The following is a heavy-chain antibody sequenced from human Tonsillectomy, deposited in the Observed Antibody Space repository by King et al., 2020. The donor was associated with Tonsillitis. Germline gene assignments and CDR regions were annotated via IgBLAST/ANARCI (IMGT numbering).Heavy chain of an antibody. V-gene: IGHV4-39*01. CDR1: GGSISSSSYY. Sequence: QLQESGPGLVKPSETLSLTCTVSGGSISSSSYYWGWIRQPPGKGLEWIGGIYYSGSTYYNPSLKSRVTISVDTSKNQFSLKLSSVTAADTAVYYCARLDVVVAAAGTSDYFDYWGQGTLVTVSS. J-gene: IGHJ4*02. CDR2: IYYSGST. D-gene: IGHD6-13*01. CDR3: ARLDVVVAAAGTSDYFDY.